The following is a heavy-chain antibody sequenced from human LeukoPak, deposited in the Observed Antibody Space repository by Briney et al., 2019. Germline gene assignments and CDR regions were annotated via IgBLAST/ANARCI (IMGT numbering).Heavy chain of an antibody. V-gene: IGHV3-30*18. Sequence: PGGSLRLSCAASGFTFSNYDMHWVRQAPGKGLEWVAVISYDGSNKYYADSVKGRFTISRDNSKNTVDLQMNSLRAEDTAVYYCAKDREGTTFDNWGQGTLVTVSS. CDR3: AKDREGTTFDN. D-gene: IGHD1-7*01. J-gene: IGHJ4*02. CDR1: GFTFSNYD. CDR2: ISYDGSNK.